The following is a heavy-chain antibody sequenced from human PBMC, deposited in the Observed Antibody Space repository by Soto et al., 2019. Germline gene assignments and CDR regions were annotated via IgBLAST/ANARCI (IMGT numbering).Heavy chain of an antibody. CDR3: AKWEDRGYGFAFYY. CDR2: ISYDGSSE. V-gene: IGHV3-30*18. J-gene: IGHJ4*02. Sequence: QVQLVESGGGVVQPGRSLRLSCAASGFTFRSYGMHWVRQTPGKGLEWVAGISYDGSSEYYADSVKGRFTISRDNSKNTLYLQTDSLKTEDTAVYYCAKWEDRGYGFAFYYRGQGTLVTVSS. CDR1: GFTFRSYG. D-gene: IGHD1-26*01.